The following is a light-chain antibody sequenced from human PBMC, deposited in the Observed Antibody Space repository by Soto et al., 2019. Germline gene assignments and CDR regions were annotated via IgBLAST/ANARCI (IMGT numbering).Light chain of an antibody. CDR3: QQYDTYPWT. Sequence: DIQMAQSPSTLSASVGDTVTVTCRASQSIHRWLAWYQQKPGKAPKLLIYQASSLESGVPSRFSGSASGTEFTLTISSLKPDDRATYYCQQYDTYPWTFGQGTKVEI. J-gene: IGKJ1*01. CDR1: QSIHRW. V-gene: IGKV1-5*03. CDR2: QAS.